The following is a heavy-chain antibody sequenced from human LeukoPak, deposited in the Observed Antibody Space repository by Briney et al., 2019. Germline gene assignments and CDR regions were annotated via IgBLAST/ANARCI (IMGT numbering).Heavy chain of an antibody. D-gene: IGHD3-10*01. V-gene: IGHV3-23*01. CDR3: AKVAYYFGSGSYYKSPLDY. J-gene: IGHJ4*02. Sequence: GGSLRLSCAASGFTFSRYAMSWVRQAPGKGLEWVSVISGSSDSTYYADSVKGRFTISRDNSKNTLYLQMNRLRVEDTAVYYCAKVAYYFGSGSYYKSPLDYWGQGTLVNVSS. CDR1: GFTFSRYA. CDR2: ISGSSDST.